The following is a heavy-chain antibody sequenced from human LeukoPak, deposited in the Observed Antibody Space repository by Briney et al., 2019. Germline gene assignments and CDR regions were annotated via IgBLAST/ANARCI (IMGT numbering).Heavy chain of an antibody. D-gene: IGHD2-8*01. V-gene: IGHV3-30*18. Sequence: GGSLRLSCAASGFTFSSHSMNWVRQAPGKGLEWVAVISYDGSNKYYADSVKGRSTISRDNSKNTLYLQMNSLRADDTAVYFCAKGLRSFSWSSFDYWGQGTLVAVSS. J-gene: IGHJ4*02. CDR2: ISYDGSNK. CDR1: GFTFSSHS. CDR3: AKGLRSFSWSSFDY.